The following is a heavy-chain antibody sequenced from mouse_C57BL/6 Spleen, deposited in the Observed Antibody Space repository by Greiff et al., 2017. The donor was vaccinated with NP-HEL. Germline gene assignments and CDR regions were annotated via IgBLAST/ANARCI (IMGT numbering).Heavy chain of an antibody. CDR2: IDPSDSYT. J-gene: IGHJ2*01. CDR1: GYTFTSYW. CDR3: ASVTTVGRDY. D-gene: IGHD1-1*01. V-gene: IGHV1-50*01. Sequence: QVQLKQPGAELVKPGASVKLSCKASGYTFTSYWMQWVKQRPGQGLEWIGEIDPSDSYTNYNQKFKGKATLTVDTSSSTAYMQLSSLTSEDSAVYYCASVTTVGRDYWGQGTTLTVSS.